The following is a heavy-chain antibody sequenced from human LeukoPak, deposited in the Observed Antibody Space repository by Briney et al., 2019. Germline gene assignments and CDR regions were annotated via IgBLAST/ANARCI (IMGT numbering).Heavy chain of an antibody. CDR1: GGSISSGDYY. CDR2: IYYSGST. CDR3: ARALHYYDSSGFDY. V-gene: IGHV4-30-4*01. D-gene: IGHD3-22*01. J-gene: IGHJ4*02. Sequence: PSETLSLTCTVSGGSISSGDYYWSWIRQPPGKGLEWIGYIYYSGSTYYNPSLKSRVTISVDTSKNQFSLKLSSVTAADTAVYYCARALHYYDSSGFDYWGQGTLVTVSS.